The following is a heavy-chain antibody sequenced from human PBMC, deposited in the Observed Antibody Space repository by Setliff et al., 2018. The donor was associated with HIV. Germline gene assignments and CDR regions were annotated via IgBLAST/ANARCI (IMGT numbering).Heavy chain of an antibody. Sequence: LRFSCAAAGFDFSNYWIHWVRQVAGKGLVWVSRIDAAGSTTAFADSVRGRFTISRDNTKNTVYLQMDSLRAEDTAVYYCARAAYYNGLDVWGQGTTVTVSS. CDR2: IDAAGSTT. V-gene: IGHV3-74*01. CDR3: ARAAYYNGLDV. J-gene: IGHJ6*02. D-gene: IGHD3-10*01. CDR1: GFDFSNYW.